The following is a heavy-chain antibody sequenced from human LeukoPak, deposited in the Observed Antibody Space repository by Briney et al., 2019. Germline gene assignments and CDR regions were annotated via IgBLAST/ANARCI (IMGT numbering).Heavy chain of an antibody. Sequence: SETLSLTCAGYGGPFSGYYWTWIRQTPEKGLGWIGEMNPSGSTSYNPSLKSRVTISVDTSKNQFSLKLSPVTAADTAVYYCARGRQDVTMIVVVMTAVSYYLDVWGKGTTVTVS. D-gene: IGHD3-22*01. CDR3: ARGRQDVTMIVVVMTAVSYYLDV. V-gene: IGHV4-34*01. CDR2: MNPSGST. J-gene: IGHJ6*03. CDR1: GGPFSGYY.